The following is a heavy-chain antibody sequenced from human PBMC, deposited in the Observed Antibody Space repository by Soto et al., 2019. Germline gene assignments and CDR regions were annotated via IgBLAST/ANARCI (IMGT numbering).Heavy chain of an antibody. CDR3: ERGKTYDSSGYYYLYLDY. J-gene: IGHJ4*02. CDR1: GFSLSTSGMC. V-gene: IGHV2-70*01. Sequence: SGPTLVNPTQTLTLTCTFSGFSLSTSGMCVSWIRQPPGKALEWLALIDWDDDKYYSTSLKTRLTISKDTSKNQVVLTMTNMDPVDTATYYCERGKTYDSSGYYYLYLDYWGQGTLVTVSS. CDR2: IDWDDDK. D-gene: IGHD3-22*01.